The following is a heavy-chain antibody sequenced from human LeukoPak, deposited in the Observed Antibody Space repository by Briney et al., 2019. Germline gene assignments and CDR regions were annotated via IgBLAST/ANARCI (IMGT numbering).Heavy chain of an antibody. CDR1: GFTFRSYT. Sequence: GGSLRLSCVVSGFTFRSYTMNWVRQAPGKGLEWVSSISSGSNFIYYADSVKGRFTISRDNAKNSLYLQMNSLRAEDTAVYYCAGMVEFDYWGQGTLVTVSS. V-gene: IGHV3-21*01. CDR3: AGMVEFDY. CDR2: ISSGSNFI. J-gene: IGHJ4*02. D-gene: IGHD1-26*01.